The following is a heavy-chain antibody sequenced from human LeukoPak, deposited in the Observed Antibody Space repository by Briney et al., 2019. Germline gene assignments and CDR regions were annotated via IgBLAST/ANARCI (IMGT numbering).Heavy chain of an antibody. J-gene: IGHJ4*02. V-gene: IGHV3-23*01. CDR1: GFTFSSYA. Sequence: GGPLRLSCAASGFTFSSYAMSWVRQAPGKGLEWVSAISGSGGSTYYADSVKGRFTISRDNSKNTLYLQMNSLRAEDTAVYYCAKWGDYDVLTGYYVSDYWGQGTLVTVSS. D-gene: IGHD3-9*01. CDR3: AKWGDYDVLTGYYVSDY. CDR2: ISGSGGST.